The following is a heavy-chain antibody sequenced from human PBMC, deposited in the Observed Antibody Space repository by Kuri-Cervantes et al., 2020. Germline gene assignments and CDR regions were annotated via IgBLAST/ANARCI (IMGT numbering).Heavy chain of an antibody. D-gene: IGHD2-15*01. J-gene: IGHJ3*02. CDR3: ARAVEGYDALDI. CDR1: GGSISSGGYY. Sequence: SETLSLTCTVSGGSISSGGYYWSWIRQHPGKGLEWIGYIYYSGSTYYNPSLKSRVTISVDTSKNQFSLKLSSVTAADTAVYYCARAVEGYDALDIWGQGTMVTVSS. CDR2: IYYSGST. V-gene: IGHV4-31*03.